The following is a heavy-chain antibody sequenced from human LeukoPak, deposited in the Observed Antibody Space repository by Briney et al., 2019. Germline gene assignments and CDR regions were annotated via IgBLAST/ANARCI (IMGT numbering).Heavy chain of an antibody. CDR2: INPSGGST. J-gene: IGHJ6*02. Sequence: GASVKVSCKASGYAFTSYYMHWVRQAPGQGLEWMGIINPSGGSTSYAQKSQGRVTMTRDTSTSTVYMELSSLRSEDTAVYYCARDGGATTDYYYGMDVWGQGTTVTVSS. CDR3: ARDGGATTDYYYGMDV. D-gene: IGHD1-26*01. CDR1: GYAFTSYY. V-gene: IGHV1-46*01.